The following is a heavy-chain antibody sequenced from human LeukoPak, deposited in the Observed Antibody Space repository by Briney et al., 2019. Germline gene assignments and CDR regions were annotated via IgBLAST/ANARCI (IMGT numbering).Heavy chain of an antibody. CDR1: GFTFSSYA. J-gene: IGHJ4*02. V-gene: IGHV3-23*01. CDR2: ISGSGGST. CDR3: AKVVGGYYYDSSGYFGY. Sequence: PGGSLRLSCAASGFTFSSYAMSWVRQAPGKGLEWVSAISGSGGSTYYADSVKGRFTISRDNSKNTLYLQMNSLRAEDTAVYYCAKVVGGYYYDSSGYFGYWGQGTLVTVSS. D-gene: IGHD3-22*01.